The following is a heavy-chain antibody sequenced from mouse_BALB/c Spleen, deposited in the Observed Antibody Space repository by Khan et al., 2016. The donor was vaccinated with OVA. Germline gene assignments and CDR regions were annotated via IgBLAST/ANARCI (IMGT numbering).Heavy chain of an antibody. D-gene: IGHD2-10*02. J-gene: IGHJ2*01. V-gene: IGHV9-2-1*01. CDR3: ASGQKYGDFDY. CDR2: INTETGEP. Sequence: QIQLVQSGPELKKPGETVKISCKASGYTFTDYSMHWVKQAPGKGLKWMGWINTETGEPTYADDFKGRFAFSLQTSASTAYLQINNLKNEDTATYCGASGQKYGDFDYWGQGTTLTVSS. CDR1: GYTFTDYS.